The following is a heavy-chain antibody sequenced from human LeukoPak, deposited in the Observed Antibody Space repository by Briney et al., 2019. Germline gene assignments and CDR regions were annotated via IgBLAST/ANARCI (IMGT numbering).Heavy chain of an antibody. CDR3: ARETGGYPYFDY. CDR1: GGSVSSGIYY. V-gene: IGHV4-61*02. CDR2: IYTSGRT. D-gene: IGHD5-12*01. Sequence: KPSQTLSLTCTVSGGSVSSGIYYWSWIRQPAGKGLEWIGRIYTSGRTDNNPSLKSRVTISVETSKNQFSLKLSSVTAADTAVYYCARETGGYPYFDYWGQGTLVTVSS. J-gene: IGHJ4*02.